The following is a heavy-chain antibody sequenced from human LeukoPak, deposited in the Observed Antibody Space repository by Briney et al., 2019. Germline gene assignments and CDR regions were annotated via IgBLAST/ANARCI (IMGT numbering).Heavy chain of an antibody. CDR2: IIPILDTT. CDR1: GGTFSSYA. D-gene: IGHD3-22*01. V-gene: IGHV1-69*05. Sequence: SVKVSCKASGGTFSSYAMSWVRQAPGQGLEWMGGIIPILDTTNYAQKLQGRVTMTTDTSTSTAYMELSSLRSEDTAVYYCARGRGDSSGYYEFDYWGQGTPVTVSS. J-gene: IGHJ4*02. CDR3: ARGRGDSSGYYEFDY.